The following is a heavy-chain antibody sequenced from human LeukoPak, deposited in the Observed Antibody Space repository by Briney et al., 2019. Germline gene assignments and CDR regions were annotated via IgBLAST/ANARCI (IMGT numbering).Heavy chain of an antibody. J-gene: IGHJ3*02. CDR1: GYSFTSYW. V-gene: IGHV5-51*01. Sequence: GESLKISCKGSGYSFTSYWIGWVRQMPGKGLEWMGIIYPGDSDTRYSPSFQGQVTISADRSISTAYLQWSSLKASDTAMYYCARKLGYCSSTSCPTRRAFDIWGQGTMATVSS. CDR2: IYPGDSDT. CDR3: ARKLGYCSSTSCPTRRAFDI. D-gene: IGHD2-2*03.